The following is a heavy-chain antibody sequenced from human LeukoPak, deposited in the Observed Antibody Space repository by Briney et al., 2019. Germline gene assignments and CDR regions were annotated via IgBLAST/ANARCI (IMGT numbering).Heavy chain of an antibody. D-gene: IGHD6-25*01. CDR1: GGSISSYY. J-gene: IGHJ3*02. Sequence: KSSETLSLTCTVSGGSISSYYWSWIRQPPGKGLECIGYIYNSGSTNYNPSLKSRVSISVDTSKNQFSLKLSSVTAADTAVYYCARSAIDAFDIWGQGTMVTASS. CDR3: ARSAIDAFDI. V-gene: IGHV4-59*08. CDR2: IYNSGST.